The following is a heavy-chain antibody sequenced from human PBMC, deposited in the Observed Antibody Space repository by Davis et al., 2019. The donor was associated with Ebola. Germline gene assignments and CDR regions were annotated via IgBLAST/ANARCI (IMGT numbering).Heavy chain of an antibody. CDR3: ARDQHNYDFWSGWGDY. D-gene: IGHD3-3*01. CDR2: ISYDGSNK. CDR1: GFTFSSYA. V-gene: IGHV3-30*04. Sequence: GESLKISCAASGFTFSSYAMHWVRQAPGKGLEWVAVISYDGSNKYYADSVKGRFTISRDNSKNTLYLQMNSLRAEDTAVYYCARDQHNYDFWSGWGDYWGQGTLVTVSS. J-gene: IGHJ4*02.